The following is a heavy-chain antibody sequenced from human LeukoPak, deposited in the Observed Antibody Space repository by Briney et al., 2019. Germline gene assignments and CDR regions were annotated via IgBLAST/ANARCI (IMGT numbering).Heavy chain of an antibody. V-gene: IGHV4-38-2*01. CDR1: GYFISSGYY. D-gene: IGHD3-22*01. J-gene: IGHJ4*02. CDR3: ARQTDDSSGYYGTDY. Sequence: LETLSLTCAVSGYFISSGYYWGWIRQPPGEGLEWIVSMYHSGSTYYNPSLKSRVTISVDTSKNPFSLKLSSVTAADTAVYYCARQTDDSSGYYGTDYWGQGTLVTVSS. CDR2: MYHSGST.